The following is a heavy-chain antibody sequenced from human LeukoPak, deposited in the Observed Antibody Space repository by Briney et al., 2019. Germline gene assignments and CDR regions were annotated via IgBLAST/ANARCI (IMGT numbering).Heavy chain of an antibody. CDR1: GYTFTSYA. Sequence: ASVKVSCKASGYTFTSYAMNWVRQAPGQGLEWMGWINTNTGNPTYAQGFTGRFVFSLGTSVSTAYLQISSLKAEDTAVYYCARGTSDIVATIPHYWGQGTLVTVSS. CDR3: ARGTSDIVATIPHY. CDR2: INTNTGNP. J-gene: IGHJ4*02. V-gene: IGHV7-4-1*02. D-gene: IGHD5-12*01.